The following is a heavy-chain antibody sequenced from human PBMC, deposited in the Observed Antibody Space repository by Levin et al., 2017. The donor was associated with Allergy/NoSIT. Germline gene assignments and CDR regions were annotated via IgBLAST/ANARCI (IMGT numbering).Heavy chain of an antibody. J-gene: IGHJ6*02. CDR3: ARAPFRGYYYYYYGMDV. CDR2: INHSGST. Sequence: SETLSLTCAVYGGSFSGYYWSWIRQPPGKGLEWIGEINHSGSTNYNPSLKSRVTISVDTSKNQFSLKLSSVTAADTAVYYCARAPFRGYYYYYYGMDVWGQGTTVTVSS. D-gene: IGHD2-15*01. V-gene: IGHV4-34*01. CDR1: GGSFSGYY.